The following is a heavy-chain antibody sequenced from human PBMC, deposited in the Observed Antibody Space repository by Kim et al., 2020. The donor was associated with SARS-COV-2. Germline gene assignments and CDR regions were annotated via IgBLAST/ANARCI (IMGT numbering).Heavy chain of an antibody. J-gene: IGHJ4*02. Sequence: TRYAQKFQGRVTMTRDTSTSTVYMELGSLRSEDTAVYYCAREAVGVEIDYWGQGTLVTVSS. CDR2: T. D-gene: IGHD1-26*01. CDR3: AREAVGVEIDY. V-gene: IGHV1-46*01.